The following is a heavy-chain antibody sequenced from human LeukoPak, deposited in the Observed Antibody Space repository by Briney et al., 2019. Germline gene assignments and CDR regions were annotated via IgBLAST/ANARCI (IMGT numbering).Heavy chain of an antibody. Sequence: PGGSLRLSCAASGFTFSTYAMSWFRQAPGKGLEWVSGISYSGGSTYYADSVKGRFTISRDNSKNTLYLQMNSLRAEDTAVYYCTKVQVPTDYWGQGTLVTVSS. CDR2: ISYSGGST. CDR1: GFTFSTYA. V-gene: IGHV3-23*01. J-gene: IGHJ4*02. CDR3: TKVQVPTDY.